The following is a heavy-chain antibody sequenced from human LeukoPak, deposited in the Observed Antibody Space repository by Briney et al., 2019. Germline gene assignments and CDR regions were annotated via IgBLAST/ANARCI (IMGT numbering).Heavy chain of an antibody. V-gene: IGHV4-59*01. CDR1: GGSISSYY. D-gene: IGHD3-22*01. CDR2: IYYGGST. J-gene: IGHJ4*02. Sequence: SETLSLTCTVSGGSISSYYCSWIRQSPGKGLEWIGYIYYGGSTDYNPSLKSRVTISKDTSKTQFSLRLSSVTAADTAVYYCARARLDSSGRFDYWGQGTLVTVSS. CDR3: ARARLDSSGRFDY.